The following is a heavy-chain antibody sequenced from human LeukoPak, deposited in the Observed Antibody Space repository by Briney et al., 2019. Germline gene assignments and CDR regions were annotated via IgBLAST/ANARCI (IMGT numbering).Heavy chain of an antibody. CDR2: ISYDGSNK. D-gene: IGHD6-13*01. J-gene: IGHJ3*02. Sequence: GGSLRLSCAASGFTFSNYAMHWVRQAPGKGLEWVAVISYDGSNKYYGDSVKGRFTISRDNSKNTLYLQMNSLRAEDTALYYCAGSGYRSSWLSDAFDIWGQGTMVTVSS. CDR3: AGSGYRSSWLSDAFDI. V-gene: IGHV3-30*04. CDR1: GFTFSNYA.